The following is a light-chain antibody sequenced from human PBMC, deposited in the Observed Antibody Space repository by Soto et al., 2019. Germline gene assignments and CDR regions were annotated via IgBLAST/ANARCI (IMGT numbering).Light chain of an antibody. J-gene: IGKJ3*01. CDR2: SAS. Sequence: DIQMTQLPSAMSASVGDRVPITCRASQGISRWLAWYHQKPGQAPNLLTYSASTLLSGVPSRFSGSGSGTDFTLTISSLQPEDFGTYYCQQYHSFPLTFGPGTKVDMK. CDR1: QGISRW. CDR3: QQYHSFPLT. V-gene: IGKV1-12*01.